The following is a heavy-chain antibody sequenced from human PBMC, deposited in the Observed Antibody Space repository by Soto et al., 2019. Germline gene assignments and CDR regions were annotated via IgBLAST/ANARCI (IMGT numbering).Heavy chain of an antibody. V-gene: IGHV3-21*01. CDR3: ARGRGDYYYYYMDV. CDR2: ISSSSSYI. D-gene: IGHD3-10*01. CDR1: GFTFSSYS. J-gene: IGHJ6*03. Sequence: EVQLVESGGGLVKPGGSLRLSCAASGFTFSSYSMNWVRQAPGKGLEWVSSISSSSSYIYYADSVKGRVTISRDNAKNSLYLQMNSLRAEDTAVYYCARGRGDYYYYYMDVWGKGTTVTVSS.